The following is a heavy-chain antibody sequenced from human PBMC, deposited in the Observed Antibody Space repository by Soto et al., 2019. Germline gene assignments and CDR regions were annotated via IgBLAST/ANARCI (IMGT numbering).Heavy chain of an antibody. D-gene: IGHD3-16*01. CDR3: ATVFGIAVDI. Sequence: CLCGSTNYSPSFKSRLTMSVDVSKNQFSLKLTSVTAADTAIYYCATVFGIAVDIWGQGTMVTVSS. CDR2: CLCGST. V-gene: IGHV4-4*07. J-gene: IGHJ3*02.